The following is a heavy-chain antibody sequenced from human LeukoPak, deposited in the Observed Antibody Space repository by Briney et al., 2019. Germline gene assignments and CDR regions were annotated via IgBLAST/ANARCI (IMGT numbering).Heavy chain of an antibody. J-gene: IGHJ4*02. D-gene: IGHD3-10*01. CDR2: INNGAGDT. Sequence: PGGSLRLSCQASGFIFTDYAMSWVRQAPGQGLEWVSSINNGAGDTFFADSVKGRFNISRDDSRSMAYLQMNRLTAEDTAVYYCARSGLATCHYWVEGTLVSVSS. V-gene: IGHV3-23*01. CDR1: GFIFTDYA. CDR3: ARSGLATCHY.